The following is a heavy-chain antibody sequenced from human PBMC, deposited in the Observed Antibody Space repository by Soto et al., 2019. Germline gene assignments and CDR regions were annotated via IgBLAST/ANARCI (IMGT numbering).Heavy chain of an antibody. CDR3: AKVTYYYDSSGYNFDY. D-gene: IGHD3-22*01. V-gene: IGHV3-23*01. CDR1: GFTFSSYA. CDR2: ISGSGGST. Sequence: GGSLRLSCAASGFTFSSYAMSWVRQAPGKGLEWVSAISGSGGSTYYADSVKGRFTISRDNSKNTLYLQMNSLRAEDTAVYYCAKVTYYYDSSGYNFDYWGQGTLVTVSS. J-gene: IGHJ4*02.